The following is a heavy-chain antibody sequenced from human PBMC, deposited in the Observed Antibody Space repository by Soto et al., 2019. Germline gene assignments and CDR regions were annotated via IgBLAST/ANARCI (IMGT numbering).Heavy chain of an antibody. CDR1: GGTFSSYA. D-gene: IGHD6-19*01. Sequence: SVKVSCKASGGTFSSYAISWVRQAPGQGLEWMGGIIPIFGTANYAQKFQGRVTITADESTSTAYMELSSLRSEDTAVYYCASSRYSSGWYLAPAFDIWGQGTMVT. CDR2: IIPIFGTA. J-gene: IGHJ3*02. V-gene: IGHV1-69*13. CDR3: ASSRYSSGWYLAPAFDI.